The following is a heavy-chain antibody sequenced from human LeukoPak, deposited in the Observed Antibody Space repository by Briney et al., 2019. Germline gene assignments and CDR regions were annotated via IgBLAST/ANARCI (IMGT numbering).Heavy chain of an antibody. D-gene: IGHD3-9*01. CDR3: ARLPYYDILTGYYLGNAFDI. V-gene: IGHV4-39*01. Sequence: SETLSLNCTVSGGSISSSTYYWGWIRQPPGKGLEWIGTIYYSGSTYYNPSLKSRVTISVDTSKNQFSLKLSSVTAADTAVYYCARLPYYDILTGYYLGNAFDIWGQGTMVTVSS. CDR1: GGSISSSTYY. J-gene: IGHJ3*02. CDR2: IYYSGST.